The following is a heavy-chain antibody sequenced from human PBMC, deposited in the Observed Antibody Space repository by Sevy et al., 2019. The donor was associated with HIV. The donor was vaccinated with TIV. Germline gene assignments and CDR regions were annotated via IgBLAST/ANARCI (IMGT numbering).Heavy chain of an antibody. CDR1: GYTLTKLS. CDR3: TTLGYYYNVIDYSGSDY. Sequence: ASVKVSCKVSGYTLTKLSMHWLRQAPGKGFEWMGGFDPEDGETIFAQKFQGRVTMNADTSTNTAQMEQSSLISEDTAVYYCTTLGYYYNVIDYSGSDYWGQGTLVTVSS. V-gene: IGHV1-24*01. J-gene: IGHJ4*02. D-gene: IGHD3-10*01. CDR2: FDPEDGET.